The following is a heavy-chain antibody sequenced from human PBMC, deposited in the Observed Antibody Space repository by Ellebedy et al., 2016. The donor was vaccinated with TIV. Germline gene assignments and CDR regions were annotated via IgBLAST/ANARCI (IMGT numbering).Heavy chain of an antibody. D-gene: IGHD2-2*01. J-gene: IGHJ2*01. CDR2: IGTKADNYAT. CDR3: TRFSAALDWCFDL. CDR1: GFTFSGPA. Sequence: GESLKISCAASGFTFSGPAMHWVRQASGKGLEWVGRIGTKADNYATGYAASVKGRFPISRDDSENTAYLQMNSLKTEDTAVYFCTRFSAALDWCFDLWGRGTLVTVSS. V-gene: IGHV3-73*01.